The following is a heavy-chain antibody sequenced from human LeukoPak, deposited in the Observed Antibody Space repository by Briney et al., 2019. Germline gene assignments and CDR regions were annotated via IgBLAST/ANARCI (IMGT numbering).Heavy chain of an antibody. CDR1: GFTFSTYV. V-gene: IGHV3-23*01. J-gene: IGHJ4*02. D-gene: IGHD3-22*01. CDR3: AKDYSSGYYYFDY. Sequence: GGSLRLSCAASGFTFSTYVMSWVRQAPGKGLEWVSVISGSGGSTYYADSVKGRFTISRDNSKHTLYLQMNSLRAEDTAVYYCAKDYSSGYYYFDYWGQGTLVTVSS. CDR2: ISGSGGST.